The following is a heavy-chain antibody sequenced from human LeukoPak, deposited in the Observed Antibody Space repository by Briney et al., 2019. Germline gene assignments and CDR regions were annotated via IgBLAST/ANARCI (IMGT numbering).Heavy chain of an antibody. CDR3: ARHYYSSGSYYSRSYYYGMDV. J-gene: IGHJ6*02. Sequence: PGKSLRLSCAASGFTFSNYAMHWVRQAPGKGLEWVSLISSGGTYEYYADSVKGRFTISRDNSKNTLYLQLNSLRAEDTAVYYCARHYYSSGSYYSRSYYYGMDVWGQGTSVTVSS. CDR2: ISSGGTYE. D-gene: IGHD3-10*01. V-gene: IGHV3-30*01. CDR1: GFTFSNYA.